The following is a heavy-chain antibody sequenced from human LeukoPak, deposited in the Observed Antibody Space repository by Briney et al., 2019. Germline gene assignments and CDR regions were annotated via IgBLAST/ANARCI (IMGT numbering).Heavy chain of an antibody. CDR2: ISDNGDST. V-gene: IGHV3-23*01. Sequence: QPGGSLRLSCAAAGFTFKNYAMGWVRQAPGKGLEWVSSISDNGDSTYYADSVKGRFTISRDNSKNTLYLQMNSLRAEDTAIFYCGKENIGSQGYYFDYWGQGTLVTVSS. J-gene: IGHJ4*02. D-gene: IGHD1-26*01. CDR1: GFTFKNYA. CDR3: GKENIGSQGYYFDY.